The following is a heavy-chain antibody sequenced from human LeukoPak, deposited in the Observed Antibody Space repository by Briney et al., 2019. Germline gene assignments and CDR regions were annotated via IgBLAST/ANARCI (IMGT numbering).Heavy chain of an antibody. J-gene: IGHJ2*01. CDR1: GFTFSSYA. Sequence: GGSLRLSCAASGFTFSSYAMSWVRQAPGKGLECISGFSGSGGSTYYADSVKGRFTIPRDNSKNTLYLQMNSLRAEDTALYYCARAIVYWFFDLWGRGTLVTVSS. D-gene: IGHD3-22*01. CDR2: FSGSGGST. CDR3: ARAIVYWFFDL. V-gene: IGHV3-23*01.